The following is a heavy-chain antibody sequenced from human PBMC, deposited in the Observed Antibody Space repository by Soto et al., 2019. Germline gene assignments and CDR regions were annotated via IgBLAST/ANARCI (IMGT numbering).Heavy chain of an antibody. V-gene: IGHV4-4*02. CDR3: ASRDPGTSVDY. J-gene: IGHJ4*02. Sequence: LSLPCAVSGASFTSNDWWTWVRQPPGRGLEWIGEIYRTGSTNYNPPLKSRVTISLDKSENQFSLKVTSLTAADTAVYYCASRDPGTSVDYWGQGTLVTVSS. CDR1: GASFTSNDW. D-gene: IGHD1-7*01. CDR2: IYRTGST.